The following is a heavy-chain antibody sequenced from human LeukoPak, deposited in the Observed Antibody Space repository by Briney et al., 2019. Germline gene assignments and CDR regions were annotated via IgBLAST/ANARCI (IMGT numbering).Heavy chain of an antibody. CDR3: APHFGSRPYYDALGH. Sequence: PGGSLRLSCAASGFTFSSYWMHWVRQAPGKGLVWVSRINSDGSSTNYADSVKGRFTISRDNAKNTLYLQMNSLRVEDTAVYYCAPHFGSRPYYDALGHWGQGTLVTVSS. D-gene: IGHD3-22*01. CDR2: INSDGSST. CDR1: GFTFSSYW. J-gene: IGHJ5*02. V-gene: IGHV3-74*01.